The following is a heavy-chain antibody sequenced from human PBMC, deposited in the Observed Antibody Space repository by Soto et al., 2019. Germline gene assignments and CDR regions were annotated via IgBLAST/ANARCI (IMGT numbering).Heavy chain of an antibody. D-gene: IGHD4-4*01. CDR2: ISWDGGST. CDR3: AKDIKVTTGVDY. CDR1: RFTFDDYT. V-gene: IGHV3-43*01. J-gene: IGHJ4*02. Sequence: EVQLVESGGVVVQPGGSLRLSCAASRFTFDDYTMHWVRQAPGKGLEWVSLISWDGGSTYYADSVKGRFTISRDNSKNSLYLQMNSLRTEDTALYYCAKDIKVTTGVDYWGQGTLVTVSS.